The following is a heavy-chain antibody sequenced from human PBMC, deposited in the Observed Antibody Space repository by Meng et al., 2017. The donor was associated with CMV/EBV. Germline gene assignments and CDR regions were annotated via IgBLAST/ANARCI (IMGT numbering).Heavy chain of an antibody. V-gene: IGHV4-39*06. CDR2: IYYSGST. J-gene: IGHJ5*02. CDR1: GGSISSSSYY. CDR3: ARDTVFGVIGYNWFDH. Sequence: SCTVSGGSISSSSYYLGWIRQPPGKGLEWIGSIYYSGSTYYNPSLKSQVTISVDTSKNQFTLKLSSVTAADTAVYYCARDTVFGVIGYNWFDHWGQGTLVTVSS. D-gene: IGHD3-3*01.